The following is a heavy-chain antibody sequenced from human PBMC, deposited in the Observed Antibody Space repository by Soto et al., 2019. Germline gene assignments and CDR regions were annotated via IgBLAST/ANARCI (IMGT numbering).Heavy chain of an antibody. CDR2: ISAYNGIT. Sequence: ASVKVSCKASGYTFTSYGISWVRQAPGQGLEWMGWISAYNGITNYAQKLQGRVTITTDTSTSTAYMELSSLRSEDTAVYYCARAFEYYYGSGSYPVAFDIWGQGTMVTVSS. CDR3: ARAFEYYYGSGSYPVAFDI. J-gene: IGHJ3*02. CDR1: GYTFTSYG. D-gene: IGHD3-10*01. V-gene: IGHV1-18*01.